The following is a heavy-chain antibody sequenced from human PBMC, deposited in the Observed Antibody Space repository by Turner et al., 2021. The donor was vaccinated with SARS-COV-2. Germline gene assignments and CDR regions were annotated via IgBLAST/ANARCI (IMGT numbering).Heavy chain of an antibody. J-gene: IGHJ4*02. V-gene: IGHV3-15*01. CDR2: IKAKTDEGTT. Sequence: EVQLVESGGGLVKPGGSLRLPCAASGFTFSNAWGSWVDRAPGKGLEWVGRIKAKTDEGTTNYAAPVKGRFAISREDSKNTLYLQMNSLKTEDAAVYYCTTHSAPDDWGQGTLVTVSS. CDR3: TTHSAPDD. CDR1: GFTFSNAW. D-gene: IGHD6-13*01.